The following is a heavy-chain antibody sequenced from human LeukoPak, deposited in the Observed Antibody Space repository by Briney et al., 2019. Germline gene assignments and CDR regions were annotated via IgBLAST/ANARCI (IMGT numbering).Heavy chain of an antibody. CDR1: GGSISSYY. CDR2: IYTSGST. D-gene: IGHD6-13*01. V-gene: IGHV4-4*07. Sequence: SETLSLTCTVSGGSISSYYWGWIRQPAGKGLEWIGRIYTSGSTNYNPSLKSRVTMSVDTSKNQFSLKLSSVTAADTAVYYCARDPTLGYSSAFDYWGQGTLVTVSS. CDR3: ARDPTLGYSSAFDY. J-gene: IGHJ4*02.